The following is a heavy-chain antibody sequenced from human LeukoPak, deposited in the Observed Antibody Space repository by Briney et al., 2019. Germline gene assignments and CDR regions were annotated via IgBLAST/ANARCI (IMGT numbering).Heavy chain of an antibody. CDR2: INPTGGST. Sequence: GASVKVSCKASGYTFTSYYMHWVRQAPGQGLEWMGLINPTGGSTGYAQKFQGRVTMTRDTSTSTVYMELSSLRSEDTAVYYCARGDMVRGVIRNWFDPWGQGTLVTVSS. D-gene: IGHD3-10*01. CDR1: GYTFTSYY. J-gene: IGHJ5*02. CDR3: ARGDMVRGVIRNWFDP. V-gene: IGHV1-46*01.